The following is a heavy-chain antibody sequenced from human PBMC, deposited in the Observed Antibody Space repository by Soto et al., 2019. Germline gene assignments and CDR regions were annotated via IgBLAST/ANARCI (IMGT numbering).Heavy chain of an antibody. CDR1: AGSISTINYY. CDR2: ISYSGST. D-gene: IGHD6-13*01. V-gene: IGHV4-31*03. Sequence: QVQLQESGPGLVRPSQTLSLTCTVSAGSISTINYYWSWIRQHPEKGLEWIGYISYSGSTFYHSYLKSRVTISLETYKKQFSLTLTSVTAADTAVYYCARSAPWDGFDPWGQGTMVTVSS. CDR3: ARSAPWDGFDP. J-gene: IGHJ3*01.